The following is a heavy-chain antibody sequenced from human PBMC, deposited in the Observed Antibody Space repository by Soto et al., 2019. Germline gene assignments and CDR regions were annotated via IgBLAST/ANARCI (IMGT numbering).Heavy chain of an antibody. J-gene: IGHJ6*02. CDR1: GGTFSSYA. D-gene: IGHD3-3*01. V-gene: IGHV1-69*12. CDR2: IIPIFGTA. Sequence: QVQLVQSGAEVKKPGSSVKVSCKASGGTFSSYAISWVRQAPGQGLEWMGGIIPIFGTANYAQKFQDRVTITADESTSTAYMELSSLRSEDTAVYYCASGDYDFWSGPGGGMDVWGQGTTVTVSS. CDR3: ASGDYDFWSGPGGGMDV.